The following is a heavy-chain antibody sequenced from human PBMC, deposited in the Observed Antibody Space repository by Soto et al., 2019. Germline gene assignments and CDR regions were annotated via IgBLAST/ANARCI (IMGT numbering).Heavy chain of an antibody. CDR2: IYYSGST. D-gene: IGHD1-1*01. CDR3: ARDGAGTGVDY. V-gene: IGHV4-59*01. Sequence: TSETLSLTCTVSGGSISSYYWSWIRQPPGKGLEWIGYIYYSGSTNYNPSLKSRVTILVDTSKNQFSLKLSSVTAADTAVYYCARDGAGTGVDYWGQGTLVTVSS. CDR1: GGSISSYY. J-gene: IGHJ4*02.